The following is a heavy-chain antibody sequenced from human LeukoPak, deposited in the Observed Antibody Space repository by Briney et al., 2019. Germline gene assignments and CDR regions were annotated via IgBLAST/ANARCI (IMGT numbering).Heavy chain of an antibody. V-gene: IGHV4-59*01. J-gene: IGHJ5*02. CDR1: GGSISSYY. CDR2: IYYSGST. Sequence: SETLSLTCTVSGGSISSYYWSWIRQPPGKGLEWIGYIYYSGSTNYNPSLKSRVTISVDTSKNQFSLKLSSVTAADTAVYHCARLVRWFDPWGQGTLVTVSS. D-gene: IGHD2-21*01. CDR3: ARLVRWFDP.